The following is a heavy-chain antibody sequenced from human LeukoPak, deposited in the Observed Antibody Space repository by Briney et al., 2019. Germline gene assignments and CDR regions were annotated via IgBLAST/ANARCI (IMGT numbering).Heavy chain of an antibody. CDR3: AREGPDCSSTSCYLDY. V-gene: IGHV3-23*01. Sequence: ETLSLTCTVSGGSISSGGYYWSWVRQAPGKGLEWVSVVSGSGGRTFYTGFVKGRFTISRDNSKNTLYLQINSLRAEDTAVYYCAREGPDCSSTSCYLDYWGQGTLVTVSS. D-gene: IGHD2-2*01. CDR2: VSGSGGRT. CDR1: GGSISSGGYY. J-gene: IGHJ4*02.